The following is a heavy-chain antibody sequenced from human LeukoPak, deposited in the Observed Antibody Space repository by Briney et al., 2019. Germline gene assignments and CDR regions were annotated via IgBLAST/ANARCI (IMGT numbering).Heavy chain of an antibody. CDR1: GFTFSSYW. V-gene: IGHV3-7*01. CDR2: IKRDGTEK. D-gene: IGHD3-16*01. CDR3: ATETFTGSTMIN. Sequence: GGSLRLSCAASGFTFSSYWMNWVRQAPGKGLEWVANIKRDGTEKSYVDSVKGRFTISRDIAKNPLFLQMNSLRAEDTAVYYCATETFTGSTMINWGQGTLVTVSS. J-gene: IGHJ4*02.